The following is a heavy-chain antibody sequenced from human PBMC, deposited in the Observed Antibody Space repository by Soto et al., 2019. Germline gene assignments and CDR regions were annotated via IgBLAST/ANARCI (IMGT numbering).Heavy chain of an antibody. CDR1: GDSVSSNSAI. CDR2: TYYTSKWYN. CDR3: PRVYSGGWPFSYGTDV. D-gene: IGHD6-19*01. J-gene: IGHJ6*01. Sequence: SQTLSLTCAISGDSVSSNSAIWNWFRQSPSRGLEWLGRTYYTSKWYNDYAVSVRSRISINPDTSKNQVSLQLNSVTPEDTAVYYCPRVYSGGWPFSYGTDVWGQGTTVTVSS. V-gene: IGHV6-1*01.